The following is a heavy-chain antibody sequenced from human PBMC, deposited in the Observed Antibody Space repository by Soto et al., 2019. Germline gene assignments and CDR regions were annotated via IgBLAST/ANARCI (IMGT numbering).Heavy chain of an antibody. V-gene: IGHV4-39*01. CDR2: IFSDGSP. CDR3: VSSVGSSWFFDL. Sequence: QLRQSGPGLVNPPETLSLTCSVAGASITSGDYYWGWIRQPPGNGLEWIGSIFSDGSPYHNPYPQSRVTFSIDTSMNEFSLKLNSATAADTAVYYCVSSVGSSWFFDLWGRGTLITVSS. CDR1: GASITSGDYY. D-gene: IGHD6-19*01. J-gene: IGHJ2*01.